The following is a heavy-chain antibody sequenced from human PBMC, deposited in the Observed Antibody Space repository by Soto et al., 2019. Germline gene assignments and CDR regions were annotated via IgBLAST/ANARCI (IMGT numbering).Heavy chain of an antibody. CDR3: ARLATRYYFDY. V-gene: IGHV4-31*03. CDR2: IYYSGST. J-gene: IGHJ4*02. CDR1: GDSISSGGYY. Sequence: ETQSLTCTFSGDSISSGGYYCSWIRQHPGKGLECIGYIYYSGSTYYNPSLKSRITISVDTSKNQFFLRLNSVTAADTAVYYCARLATRYYFDYWGQGTLVTVSS. D-gene: IGHD1-1*01.